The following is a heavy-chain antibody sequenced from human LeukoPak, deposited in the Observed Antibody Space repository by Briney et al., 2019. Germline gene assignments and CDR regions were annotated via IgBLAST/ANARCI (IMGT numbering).Heavy chain of an antibody. V-gene: IGHV4-34*01. J-gene: IGHJ6*02. CDR1: GGFFSGYY. CDR3: ASRSYGETNYYYGMDV. D-gene: IGHD4-17*01. CDR2: INHSGST. Sequence: SETLSLTCAVYGGFFSGYYWSWIRQPPGKGLEWIGEINHSGSTNYNPSLKSRVTISVDTSKNQFSLKLSSVTAADTAAYYCASRSYGETNYYYGMDVWGQGTTVTVSS.